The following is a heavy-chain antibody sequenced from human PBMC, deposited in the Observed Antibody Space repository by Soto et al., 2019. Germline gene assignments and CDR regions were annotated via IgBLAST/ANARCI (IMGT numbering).Heavy chain of an antibody. D-gene: IGHD5-18*01. V-gene: IGHV1-69*13. CDR2: IIPIFGTA. CDR3: ARGIQLWFRSFDY. Sequence: ASVKVSCKASGGTFSSYAISWVRQAPGQGLEWMGGIIPIFGTANYAQKFQGRVTITADESTSTAYMELSSLRSEDTAVYYCARGIQLWFRSFDYWGQGTLVTVSS. J-gene: IGHJ4*02. CDR1: GGTFSSYA.